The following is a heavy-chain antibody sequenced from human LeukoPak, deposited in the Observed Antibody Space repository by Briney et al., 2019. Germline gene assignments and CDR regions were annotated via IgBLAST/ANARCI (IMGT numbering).Heavy chain of an antibody. CDR2: INHSGST. Sequence: SETLSLTCTVSGGSISSYYWSWIRQPPGKGLEWIGEINHSGSTNYNPSLKSRVTISVDTSKNQFSLKLSSVTAADTAVYYCARGGGRPMDYWGQGTLVTVSS. CDR3: ARGGGRPMDY. V-gene: IGHV4-34*01. D-gene: IGHD3-16*01. CDR1: GGSISSYY. J-gene: IGHJ4*02.